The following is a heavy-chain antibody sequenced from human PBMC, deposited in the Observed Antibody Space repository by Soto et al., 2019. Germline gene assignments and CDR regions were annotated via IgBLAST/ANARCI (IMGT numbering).Heavy chain of an antibody. CDR1: GFTFSSYA. V-gene: IGHV3-23*01. CDR3: AKGTGPPHLLGQLVQGYYGMDV. CDR2: ISGSGGST. J-gene: IGHJ6*02. D-gene: IGHD6-6*01. Sequence: GGSLRLSCAASGFTFSSYAMSWVRQAPGKGLEWVSAISGSGGSTYYADSVKGRFTISRDNSKNTLYLQMNSLRAEDTAVYYCAKGTGPPHLLGQLVQGYYGMDVWGQGTTVTVSS.